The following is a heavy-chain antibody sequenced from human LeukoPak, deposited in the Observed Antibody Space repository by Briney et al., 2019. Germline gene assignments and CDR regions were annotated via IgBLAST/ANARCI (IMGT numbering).Heavy chain of an antibody. CDR1: GFTFSSYG. CDR2: IWYDGSNK. V-gene: IGHV3-33*01. CDR3: ATSSSADDAFDI. J-gene: IGHJ3*02. Sequence: GGSLRLSCAASGFTFSSYGMHWVRQAPGKGLEWVAVIWYDGSNKYYADSVKGRFTISRDNSKNTLYLQMNSLRAEDTAVYYCATSSSADDAFDIWGQGTMDTVSS. D-gene: IGHD6-6*01.